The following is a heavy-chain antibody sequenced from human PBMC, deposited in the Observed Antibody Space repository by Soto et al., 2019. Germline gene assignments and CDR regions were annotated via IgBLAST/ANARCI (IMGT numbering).Heavy chain of an antibody. CDR2: IYYSGST. Sequence: QLQLQESGPGLVKPSETLSLTCTVSGGSISSSSYYWGWIRQPPGKGLEWIGSIYYSGSTYYNPSLNSRVTISVDTSKNQVSLKLSSVTAADTAVYYCARASPYDILTGYYYYYYMDVWGKGTTVTVSS. J-gene: IGHJ6*03. CDR3: ARASPYDILTGYYYYYYMDV. D-gene: IGHD3-9*01. V-gene: IGHV4-39*01. CDR1: GGSISSSSYY.